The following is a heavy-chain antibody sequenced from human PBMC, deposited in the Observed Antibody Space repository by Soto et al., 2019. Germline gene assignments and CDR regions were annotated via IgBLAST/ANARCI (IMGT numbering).Heavy chain of an antibody. V-gene: IGHV1-3*05. CDR3: ARAVAVAADFDY. CDR2: INAGNGNT. J-gene: IGHJ4*02. D-gene: IGHD6-19*01. Sequence: QVQLVQSGAEEKKPGASVKVSCKASGYTFTGYAMHWVRQAPGQRLEWMGRINAGNGNTKYSQKFQGRVTITRDTSASAAYMELSSLSSEDTAVYYCARAVAVAADFDYWGQGTLVTVSS. CDR1: GYTFTGYA.